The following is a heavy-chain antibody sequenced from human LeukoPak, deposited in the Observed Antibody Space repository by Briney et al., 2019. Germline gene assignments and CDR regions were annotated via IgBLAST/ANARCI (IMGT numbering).Heavy chain of an antibody. D-gene: IGHD6-19*01. J-gene: IGHJ4*02. CDR1: GFTFSNAW. Sequence: PGGSLRLSCAASGFTFSNAWMSWVRPAAGKGPEWDGRIQSKTDGGTTDYAAPVKGRFTISRDDSKNTLYLQMNSLKTEDTAVYYCTTDRSGWYDYWGQGTLVTVSS. CDR3: TTDRSGWYDY. V-gene: IGHV3-15*01. CDR2: IQSKTDGGTT.